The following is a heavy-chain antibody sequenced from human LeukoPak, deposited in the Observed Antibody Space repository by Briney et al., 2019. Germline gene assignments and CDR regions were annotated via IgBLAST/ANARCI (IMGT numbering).Heavy chain of an antibody. J-gene: IGHJ4*02. CDR1: GFTFSSYG. V-gene: IGHV3-30*02. CDR3: ATGPSSGWYGRLDY. CDR2: IRYDGSNK. Sequence: QPGGSLRLSCAASGFTFSSYGMHWVRQAPGKGLEWVAFIRYDGSNKYYVDSVKGRFTISRDNSKNTLYLQMNSLRAEDTAVYYCATGPSSGWYGRLDYWGQGTLVTVSS. D-gene: IGHD6-19*01.